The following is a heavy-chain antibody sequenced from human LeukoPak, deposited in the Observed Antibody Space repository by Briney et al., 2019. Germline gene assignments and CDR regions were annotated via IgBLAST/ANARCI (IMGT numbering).Heavy chain of an antibody. J-gene: IGHJ4*02. CDR2: INPNSGDT. CDR1: GYTFTGYY. D-gene: IGHD5-24*01. CDR3: ARDPGDGTVFDY. V-gene: IGHV1-2*02. Sequence: ASVKVSCKASGYTFTGYYMHWVRQAPGQGLEWMGWINPNSGDTNSAQKFEGRVTMTRDTSISTTYMELSRLRSDDTAVYYCARDPGDGTVFDYWGQGTLVTVSS.